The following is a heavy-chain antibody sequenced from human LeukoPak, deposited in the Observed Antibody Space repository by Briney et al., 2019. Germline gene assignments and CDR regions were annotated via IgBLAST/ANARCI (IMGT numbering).Heavy chain of an antibody. D-gene: IGHD3-3*01. V-gene: IGHV7-4-1*02. J-gene: IGHJ4*02. CDR1: GYTFTSYA. CDR3: ARDTPVYYDFWSGYYWGGPTDY. CDR2: INTNTGNP. Sequence: ASVKVSCKASGYTFTSYAMNWVRQAPGQGLEWMGWINTNTGNPTYAQGFTGRFVFSLDTSVSTAYLQISSLKAEDTAVYYCARDTPVYYDFWSGYYWGGPTDYWGQGTLVTVSS.